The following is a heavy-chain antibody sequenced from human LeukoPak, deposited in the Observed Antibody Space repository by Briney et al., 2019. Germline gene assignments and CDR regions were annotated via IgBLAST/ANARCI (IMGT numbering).Heavy chain of an antibody. CDR2: INPNSGGT. V-gene: IGHV1-2*02. CDR1: GYTFSGYY. D-gene: IGHD1-26*01. Sequence: WASVKVSCKASGYTFSGYYMYWARQAPGQGLEWMGWINPNSGGTNFAQKFQGRVTMTRDTSISTAYMELSRLRSDDTAVYYCARDSGSYYFEYWGQGTLVTVSS. J-gene: IGHJ4*02. CDR3: ARDSGSYYFEY.